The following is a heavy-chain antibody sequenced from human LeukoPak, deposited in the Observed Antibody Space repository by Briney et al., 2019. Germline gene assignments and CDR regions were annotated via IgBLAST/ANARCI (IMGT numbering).Heavy chain of an antibody. CDR3: ARVYGSGSYYSSSHYYMDV. CDR2: IYYSGST. J-gene: IGHJ6*03. D-gene: IGHD3-10*01. V-gene: IGHV4-39*07. Sequence: PSETLSLTCTVSGGSISSSNYYWGWIRQPPGKGLEWIGNIYYSGSTYYNPSLESRVTISVDTSKNQFSLKMSSVTAADTAVYYCARVYGSGSYYSSSHYYMDVWGKGTTVTISS. CDR1: GGSISSSNYY.